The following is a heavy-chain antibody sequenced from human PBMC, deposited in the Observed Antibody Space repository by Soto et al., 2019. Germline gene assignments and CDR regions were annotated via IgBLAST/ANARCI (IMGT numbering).Heavy chain of an antibody. CDR2: IYGNGIT. CDR3: ARGPGSYNRFDS. D-gene: IGHD3-10*01. CDR1: GGSITSDY. J-gene: IGHJ5*01. V-gene: IGHV4-4*07. Sequence: QVQLQESGPGLVKPSETLSLTCTVSGGSITSDYWSWIRQPAGKELEWIGRIYGNGITKYNPSFESRVTMSLDTSKNQFSLSLSSVTAADTAVFYCARGPGSYNRFDSWGQGTLVTVSS.